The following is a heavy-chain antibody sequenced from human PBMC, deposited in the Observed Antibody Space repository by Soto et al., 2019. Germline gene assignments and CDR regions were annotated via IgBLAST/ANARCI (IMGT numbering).Heavy chain of an antibody. V-gene: IGHV3-11*05. D-gene: IGHD6-19*01. J-gene: IGHJ6*02. CDR1: GFTFSDHY. Sequence: QVQLVESGGGLVKPGGSLRLSCAASGFTFSDHYMSWIRQAPGKGLEWVSYISSSSSYTNYADSVKGRCTISRDNAKNSLYLQMNSLRAEDTAVYYCARDQRVAGTRYYYGMDVWGQGTTVTVSS. CDR2: ISSSSSYT. CDR3: ARDQRVAGTRYYYGMDV.